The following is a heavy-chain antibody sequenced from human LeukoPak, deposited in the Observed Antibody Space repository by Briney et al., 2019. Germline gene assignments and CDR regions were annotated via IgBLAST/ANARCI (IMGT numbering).Heavy chain of an antibody. CDR1: GYSISSSYY. V-gene: IGHV4-59*12. Sequence: PSETLSLTCTVSGYSISSSYYWSWIRQPPGKGLEWIGYIYYSVSTNNNPSLKSRVTMSVDTSKNQFSLKLSSVTAADTAVYYCAGGRIALTGYYYMDVWGKGTTVTVSS. CDR2: IYYSVST. J-gene: IGHJ6*03. D-gene: IGHD6-13*01. CDR3: AGGRIALTGYYYMDV.